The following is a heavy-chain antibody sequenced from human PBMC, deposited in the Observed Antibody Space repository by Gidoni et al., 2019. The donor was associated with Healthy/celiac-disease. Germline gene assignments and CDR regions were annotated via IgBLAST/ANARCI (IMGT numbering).Heavy chain of an antibody. J-gene: IGHJ4*02. CDR2: ISSSSSYI. Sequence: EVQLVESGGGLVKPGGSLRLSCAASGFTFSSYSMNWVRQAPGKGLGWVSSISSSSSYIYYADSVKGRFTISRDNAKNSLYLQMNSLRAEDTAVYYCASQNGPFDYWGQGTLVTVSS. V-gene: IGHV3-21*01. CDR1: GFTFSSYS. D-gene: IGHD2-8*01. CDR3: ASQNGPFDY.